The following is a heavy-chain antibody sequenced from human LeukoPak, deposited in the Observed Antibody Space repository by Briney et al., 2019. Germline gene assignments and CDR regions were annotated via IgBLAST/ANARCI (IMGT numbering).Heavy chain of an antibody. D-gene: IGHD6-19*01. CDR3: TTEGYSSGWWAAFDI. J-gene: IGHJ3*02. V-gene: IGHV3-15*01. CDR2: IKSRTDGGTT. CDR1: GFTFSRSW. Sequence: GGSLRLSCAASGFTFSRSWMTWVRQAPGKGLEWVGRIKSRTDGGTTDYAAPVKGRFTISRDDSKNTLFLQMKSLKTEDTAVYYCTTEGYSSGWWAAFDIWGQGTMVTVSS.